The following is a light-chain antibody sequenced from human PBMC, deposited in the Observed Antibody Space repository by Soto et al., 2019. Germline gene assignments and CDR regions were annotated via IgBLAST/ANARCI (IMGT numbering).Light chain of an antibody. CDR3: SSYTTTSTLRV. CDR2: EVR. Sequence: QSVLTQPASVSGSPGQSITISCTGTSSDVGGHNYVSWYQQHPGKAPKLLIYEVRVRPSGVSIRFSGSKSANTASLTISGLQAEDAADYYCSSYTTTSTLRVFGGGTKLTVL. J-gene: IGLJ3*02. V-gene: IGLV2-14*01. CDR1: SSDVGGHNY.